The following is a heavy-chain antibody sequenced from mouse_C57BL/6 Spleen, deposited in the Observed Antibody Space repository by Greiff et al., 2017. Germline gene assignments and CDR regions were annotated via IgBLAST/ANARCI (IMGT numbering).Heavy chain of an antibody. V-gene: IGHV5-17*01. CDR2: ISSGSSTI. CDR1: GFTFSDYG. CDR3: ARAPYSNYYFDY. J-gene: IGHJ2*01. D-gene: IGHD2-5*01. Sequence: EVHLVESGGGLVKPGGSLKLSCAASGFTFSDYGMHWVRQAPEQGLAWVAYISSGSSTIYYADTVKGRFTISRANAKNTLFLQMTSLRSEDTAMYYCARAPYSNYYFDYWGQGTTLTVSS.